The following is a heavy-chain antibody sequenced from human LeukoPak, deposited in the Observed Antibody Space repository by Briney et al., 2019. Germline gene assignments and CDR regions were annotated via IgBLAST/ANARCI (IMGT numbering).Heavy chain of an antibody. V-gene: IGHV1-69*01. CDR2: IITIFGVT. Sequence: GSSVKVSCKASGGTFSSNAISWVRQAPGQGLEWMGGIITIFGVTNYAQKFQGRVTITADESTSTAYMELSSLRSEDTAVYYCARDQGANYYDSSGYYYSCDYWGQGTLVTVSS. CDR3: ARDQGANYYDSSGYYYSCDY. J-gene: IGHJ4*02. D-gene: IGHD3-22*01. CDR1: GGTFSSNA.